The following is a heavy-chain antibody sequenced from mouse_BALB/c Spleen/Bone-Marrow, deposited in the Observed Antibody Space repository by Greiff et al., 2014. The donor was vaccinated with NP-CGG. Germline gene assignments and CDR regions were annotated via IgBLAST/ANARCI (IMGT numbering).Heavy chain of an antibody. CDR1: GYAFSSSW. J-gene: IGHJ4*01. V-gene: IGHV1-82*01. CDR3: ARSDGYRDMDY. D-gene: IGHD2-3*01. CDR2: IYPGDGDT. Sequence: VQLQQSGPELVKPGASVKISCKASGYAFSSSWMNWVKQRPGQGLEWIGRIYPGDGDTKHNGKFKGKATLTADKSSSTAFMQLSSLTSVDSAVYFCARSDGYRDMDYWGQGSSVTVCS.